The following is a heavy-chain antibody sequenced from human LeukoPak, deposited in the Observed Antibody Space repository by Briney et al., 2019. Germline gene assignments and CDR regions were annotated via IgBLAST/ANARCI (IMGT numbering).Heavy chain of an antibody. J-gene: IGHJ5*02. CDR1: GGSISSYY. D-gene: IGHD3-10*01. CDR3: ARVEGRSRSLVSWFDP. Sequence: PSETLSLTCTVSGGSISSYYWSWIRQPAGKGLEWTGSIYHSGSAYYNPSLKSRVTLSVDTSQKQFSLKLSYLCDAHTAGYYCARVEGRSRSLVSWFDPWGQGTLVTVSA. CDR2: IYHSGSA. V-gene: IGHV4-4*07.